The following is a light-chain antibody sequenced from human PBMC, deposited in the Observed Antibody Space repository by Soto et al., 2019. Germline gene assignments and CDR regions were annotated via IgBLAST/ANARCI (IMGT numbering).Light chain of an antibody. V-gene: IGKV3-20*01. CDR1: QSVSRR. Sequence: EVVLPQSQGTLSLSPGGSATLSCMASQSVSRRLAWYQQRPGQSPRVLISGASMRASGVPVRFIGSGAGTDFTLTSTRLEPEDFAVFYCQQYGTSEIIFGQGTRLEIK. CDR3: QQYGTSEII. CDR2: GAS. J-gene: IGKJ5*01.